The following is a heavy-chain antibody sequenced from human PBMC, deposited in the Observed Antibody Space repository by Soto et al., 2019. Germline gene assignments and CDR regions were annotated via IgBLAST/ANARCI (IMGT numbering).Heavy chain of an antibody. D-gene: IGHD4-17*01. CDR2: IYPGDSDT. Sequence: RGQSLKISCKGSRYSFTSYWIGWVRQMPGKDLEWMGIIYPGDSDTRYSPSFQGQVTISAVKSISTAYLQWSSLKASDTAMYYCARRGLGYGDPYYYYGMDVWGQGTTVTVSS. V-gene: IGHV5-51*01. CDR1: RYSFTSYW. CDR3: ARRGLGYGDPYYYYGMDV. J-gene: IGHJ6*02.